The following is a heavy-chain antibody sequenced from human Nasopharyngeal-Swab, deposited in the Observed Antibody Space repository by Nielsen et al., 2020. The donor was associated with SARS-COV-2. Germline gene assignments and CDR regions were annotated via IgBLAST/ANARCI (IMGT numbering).Heavy chain of an antibody. CDR3: ARGELLNSYYYYYMDV. CDR2: IYTSGST. Sequence: PSETLSLTCTVSGGSISSGSYYWSWIRQPAGKGLEWIGRIYTSGSTNYNPSLKSRVTISVDTSKNQFSLKLSSVTAADTAVYYCARGELLNSYYYYYMDVWGKGTTVTVSS. D-gene: IGHD1-26*01. CDR1: GGSISSGSYY. V-gene: IGHV4-61*02. J-gene: IGHJ6*03.